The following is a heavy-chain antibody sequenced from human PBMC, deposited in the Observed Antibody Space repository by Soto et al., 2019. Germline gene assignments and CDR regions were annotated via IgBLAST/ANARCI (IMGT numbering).Heavy chain of an antibody. V-gene: IGHV3-30*18. CDR1: GFTFSSYG. Sequence: QVQLVESGGGVVQPGRSLRLSCADSGFTFSSYGMHWVRQAPGKGLEWVAVISYDGSNKYYADSVKGRFTISRDNSEXTLYLQMNSLRAEDTAVYYCAKDRRKVVVAAPFDYWGQGTLVTVSS. CDR2: ISYDGSNK. J-gene: IGHJ4*02. CDR3: AKDRRKVVVAAPFDY. D-gene: IGHD2-15*01.